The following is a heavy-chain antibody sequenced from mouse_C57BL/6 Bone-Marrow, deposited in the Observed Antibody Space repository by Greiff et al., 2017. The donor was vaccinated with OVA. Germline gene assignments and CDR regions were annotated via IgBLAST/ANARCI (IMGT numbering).Heavy chain of an antibody. D-gene: IGHD2-4*01. CDR3: ARICYDYDGVDY. CDR2: ISSGGSYT. Sequence: EVQVVESGGDLVKPGGSLKLSCAVSGFTFSSYGMSWVRQTPDKRLEWVATISSGGSYTYYPDSVKGRFTISRDNAKNTLYLQMSSLKSEDTAMYYCARICYDYDGVDYWGQGTTLTVSS. CDR1: GFTFSSYG. V-gene: IGHV5-6*01. J-gene: IGHJ2*01.